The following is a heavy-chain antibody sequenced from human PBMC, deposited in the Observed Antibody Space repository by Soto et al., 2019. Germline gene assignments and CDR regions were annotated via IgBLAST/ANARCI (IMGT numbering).Heavy chain of an antibody. CDR3: ARASRDIAARRRKVEKNYYYYYMDV. D-gene: IGHD6-6*01. J-gene: IGHJ6*03. CDR2: MNPNSGNT. V-gene: IGHV1-8*01. CDR1: GYTFTSYD. Sequence: ASVKVSCKASGYTFTSYDINWVRQATGQGLEWMGWMNPNSGNTGYAQKFQGRVTMTRNTSISTAYMELSSLRSEDTAVYYCARASRDIAARRRKVEKNYYYYYMDVWGKGTTVTVSS.